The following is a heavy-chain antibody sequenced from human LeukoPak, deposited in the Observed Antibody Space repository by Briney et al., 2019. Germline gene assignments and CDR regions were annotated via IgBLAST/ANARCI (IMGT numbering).Heavy chain of an antibody. Sequence: GESLKISCKGSGYSFTSYWIGWVRQMPGKGLEWMGIIYPGDSDTRYSPSFQGQVTISADKSISTAYLQWSSLKASDTAMYYCAKDQDDRDGYNYGAFDIWGQGTMVTVSS. J-gene: IGHJ3*02. CDR3: AKDQDDRDGYNYGAFDI. V-gene: IGHV5-51*01. CDR1: GYSFTSYW. CDR2: IYPGDSDT. D-gene: IGHD5-24*01.